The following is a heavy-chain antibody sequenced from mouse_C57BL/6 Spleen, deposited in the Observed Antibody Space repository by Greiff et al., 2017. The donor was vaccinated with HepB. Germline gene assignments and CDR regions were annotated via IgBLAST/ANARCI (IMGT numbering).Heavy chain of an antibody. D-gene: IGHD4-1*02. J-gene: IGHJ2*01. Sequence: QVQLQQSGPELVKPGASVKISCKASGYAFSSSWMNWVKQRPGKGLEWIGRIYPGDGDTNYNGKFKGKATLTADKSSSTAYMQLSSLTSADSAVYFCARWATGRGYFDYWGQGTTLTVSS. V-gene: IGHV1-82*01. CDR3: ARWATGRGYFDY. CDR2: IYPGDGDT. CDR1: GYAFSSSW.